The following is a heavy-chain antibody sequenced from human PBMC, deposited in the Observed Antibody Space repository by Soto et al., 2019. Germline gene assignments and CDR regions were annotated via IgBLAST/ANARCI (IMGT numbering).Heavy chain of an antibody. CDR3: AREYYYDSSGYYPHLYY. Sequence: SETLSLTCTVSGGSISSYYWSWIRQPAGKGLEWIGRIYTSGSTNYNPSLKSRVTMSVDTSKNQFSLKLSSVTAADTAVYYCAREYYYDSSGYYPHLYYWGQGTLVTVSS. J-gene: IGHJ4*02. V-gene: IGHV4-4*07. CDR1: GGSISSYY. CDR2: IYTSGST. D-gene: IGHD3-22*01.